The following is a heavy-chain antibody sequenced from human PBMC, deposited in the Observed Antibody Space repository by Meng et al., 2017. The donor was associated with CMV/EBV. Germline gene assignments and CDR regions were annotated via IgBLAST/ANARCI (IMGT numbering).Heavy chain of an antibody. CDR1: GGPISSSSYY. Sequence: SETLSLTCTASGGPISSSSYYWGCIRQPPGKGLVWIGSIYYSGSTYYNPSLKSRVTISVDTSKNQFSLKLSSVTAADTAVYYCARGQGDFWSGYSVYYYYGMDVWGQGTTVTVSS. CDR2: IYYSGST. V-gene: IGHV4-39*07. CDR3: ARGQGDFWSGYSVYYYYGMDV. J-gene: IGHJ6*02. D-gene: IGHD3-3*01.